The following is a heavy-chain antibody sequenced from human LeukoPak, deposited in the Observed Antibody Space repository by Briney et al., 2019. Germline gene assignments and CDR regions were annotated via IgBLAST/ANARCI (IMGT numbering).Heavy chain of an antibody. J-gene: IGHJ4*02. V-gene: IGHV3-74*01. D-gene: IGHD1-26*01. CDR2: INKDGSVT. Sequence: GGSLRLSCAASGFTFSSSWIHWVRQAPGKGVVWVSRINKDGSVTDYAESGKGRFIISRDNAKNTFYLPMTSLRVEDTAIYYCVKVRGRARVGYFDYWGQGTLVTVSS. CDR3: VKVRGRARVGYFDY. CDR1: GFTFSSSW.